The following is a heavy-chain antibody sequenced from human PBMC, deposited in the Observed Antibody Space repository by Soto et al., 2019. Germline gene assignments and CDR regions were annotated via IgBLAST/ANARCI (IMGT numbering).Heavy chain of an antibody. Sequence: ASVKVSCKASGYTFTGYYMHWVRQAPGQGLEWMGWINPNSGGTNYAQKFQGWVTMTRDTSISTAYMELSRLRSDDTALYYCAREGGNGSWSYYRYYYGMDVWGQGTTVTVSS. V-gene: IGHV1-2*04. CDR2: INPNSGGT. J-gene: IGHJ6*02. CDR1: GYTFTGYY. D-gene: IGHD3-10*01. CDR3: AREGGNGSWSYYRYYYGMDV.